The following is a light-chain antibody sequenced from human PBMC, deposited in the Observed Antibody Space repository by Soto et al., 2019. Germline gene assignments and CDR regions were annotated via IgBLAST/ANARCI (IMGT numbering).Light chain of an antibody. CDR1: QSISSW. V-gene: IGKV1-5*01. J-gene: IGKJ1*01. CDR2: DAS. Sequence: DIQMTQSPSTLSASVGDRVTITCRASQSISSWLAWYQQKPGKAPNLLIYDASSLESGVPPRFSGIGSGIEFTMTINSLQPDDFATYYGHQYEGFSRTFGKGTKVEIK. CDR3: HQYEGFSRT.